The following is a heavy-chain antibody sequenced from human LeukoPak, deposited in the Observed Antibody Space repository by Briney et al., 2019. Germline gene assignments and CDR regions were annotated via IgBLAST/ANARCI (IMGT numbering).Heavy chain of an antibody. J-gene: IGHJ6*02. CDR1: GFTFSSYG. CDR2: ISYDGSNK. CDR3: AKAGGQTNYYYGMDV. Sequence: GGSLGLSCAASGFTFSSYGMHWVRQAPGKGLEWVAVISYDGSNKYYADSVKGRFTISRDNSKNTLYLQMNSLRAEDTAVYYCAKAGGQTNYYYGMDVWGQGTTVTVSS. D-gene: IGHD3-10*01. V-gene: IGHV3-30*18.